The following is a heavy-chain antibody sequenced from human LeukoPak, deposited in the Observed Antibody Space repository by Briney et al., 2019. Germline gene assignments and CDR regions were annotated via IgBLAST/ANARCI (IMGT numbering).Heavy chain of an antibody. CDR3: AREGLNMVRGVIPKEAWGWFDP. CDR1: GGSISSYY. D-gene: IGHD3-10*01. CDR2: IYYSGST. V-gene: IGHV4-59*12. J-gene: IGHJ5*02. Sequence: SETLSLTCTVSGGSISSYYWSWIRQPPGKGLEWIGYIYYSGSTNYNPSLKSRVTISVDTSKNQFSLKLSSVTAADTAVYYCAREGLNMVRGVIPKEAWGWFDPWGQGTLVTVSS.